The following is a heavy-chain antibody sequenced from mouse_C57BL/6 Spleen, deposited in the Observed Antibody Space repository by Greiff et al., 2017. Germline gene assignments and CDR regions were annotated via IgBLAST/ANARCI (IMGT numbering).Heavy chain of an antibody. D-gene: IGHD1-1*01. CDR2: IHPNSGST. Sequence: QVQLQQPGAELVKPGASVKLSCKASGYTFTSYWMHWVKQRPGQGLEWIGMIHPNSGSTNYNEKFKSKATLTVDKSSSTAYMQLGSLTSEDSAVYYCARPATVVDWYFDVWGTGTTGTVSS. V-gene: IGHV1-64*01. CDR3: ARPATVVDWYFDV. CDR1: GYTFTSYW. J-gene: IGHJ1*03.